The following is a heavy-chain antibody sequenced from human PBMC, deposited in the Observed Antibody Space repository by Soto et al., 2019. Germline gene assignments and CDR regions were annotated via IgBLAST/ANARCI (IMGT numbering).Heavy chain of an antibody. Sequence: QVQLVQSGAEVKKPGSLVKVSCKASGGTFSSYTISWVRQAPGQGLEWMGRIIPILGIANYAQKFQGRVTITADKSTSTAYMELSSLRSEDTAVYYCARDRTYVDTAMATGFYFDYWGQGTLVTVSS. CDR3: ARDRTYVDTAMATGFYFDY. J-gene: IGHJ4*02. CDR1: GGTFSSYT. CDR2: IIPILGIA. D-gene: IGHD5-18*01. V-gene: IGHV1-69*08.